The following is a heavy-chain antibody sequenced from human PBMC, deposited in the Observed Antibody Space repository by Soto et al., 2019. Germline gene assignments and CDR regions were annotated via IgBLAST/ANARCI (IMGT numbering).Heavy chain of an antibody. CDR2: ISYDGSNK. V-gene: IGHV3-30-3*01. CDR1: GFTFSSYA. J-gene: IGHJ4*02. D-gene: IGHD5-12*01. CDR3: ARRWLHDY. Sequence: PGGSLRLSCAASGFTFSSYAMHWVRQAPGKGLEWVAVISYDGSNKYYADSVKGRFTISRDNSKNTLYLQMNSLRAEDTAVYYCARRWLHDYWGQGTLVTVSS.